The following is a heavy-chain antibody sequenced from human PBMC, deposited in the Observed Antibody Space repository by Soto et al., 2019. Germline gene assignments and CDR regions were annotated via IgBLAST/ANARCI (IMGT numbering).Heavy chain of an antibody. Sequence: SQTLSLTCAISGDIVSSNSAAWNWIRQSPSRGLEWLGRTYYRSKWYNDYAVSVKSRITINPDTSKNQFSLQLNSVTPEDTAVYYCASTLYSSGWYYFDYWGKGTLVTVSS. V-gene: IGHV6-1*01. CDR3: ASTLYSSGWYYFDY. CDR1: GDIVSSNSAA. J-gene: IGHJ4*02. D-gene: IGHD6-19*01. CDR2: TYYRSKWYN.